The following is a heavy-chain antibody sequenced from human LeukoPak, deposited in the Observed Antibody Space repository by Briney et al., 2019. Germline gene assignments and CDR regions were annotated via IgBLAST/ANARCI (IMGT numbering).Heavy chain of an antibody. Sequence: ASVTVSCKASGYTFTGYYMHWVRQAPGQGLEWMGWINPNSGGTNYAQKFQGRVTMTRDTSISTAYMELSRLRYDDTAVYYCARSHEYGSRSYYKNPPPDYWGQGTLVTVSS. V-gene: IGHV1-2*02. CDR3: ARSHEYGSRSYYKNPPPDY. J-gene: IGHJ4*02. CDR2: INPNSGGT. D-gene: IGHD3-10*01. CDR1: GYTFTGYY.